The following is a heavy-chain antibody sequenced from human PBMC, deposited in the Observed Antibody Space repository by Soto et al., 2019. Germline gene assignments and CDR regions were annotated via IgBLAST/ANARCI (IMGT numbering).Heavy chain of an antibody. V-gene: IGHV3-33*01. CDR3: ARDRGYCSGGSCYGWFDP. D-gene: IGHD2-15*01. CDR2: IRYDGGNT. CDR1: GFTFSSNG. J-gene: IGHJ5*02. Sequence: GGSLRLSCAASGFTFSSNGMHWVRQAPGKGLEWVAVIRYDGGNTYYADSVKGRFTISRDNSKNTLYLQMNSLRAEDTAVYYCARDRGYCSGGSCYGWFDPWGQGTLVTVSS.